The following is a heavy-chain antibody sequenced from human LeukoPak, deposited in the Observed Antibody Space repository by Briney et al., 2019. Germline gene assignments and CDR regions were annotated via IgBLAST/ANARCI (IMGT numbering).Heavy chain of an antibody. J-gene: IGHJ4*02. CDR2: IRYDGSNK. D-gene: IGHD3-16*02. Sequence: GGSLRLSCAASGFTFSSYGMHWVRQAPGKGLEWVAFIRYDGSNKYYADSVKGRFTISRDNSKNTLYLQMNSLRAEDTAVYYCAKDLRLGELSPSDYWGQGTLVTVSS. CDR3: AKDLRLGELSPSDY. CDR1: GFTFSSYG. V-gene: IGHV3-30*02.